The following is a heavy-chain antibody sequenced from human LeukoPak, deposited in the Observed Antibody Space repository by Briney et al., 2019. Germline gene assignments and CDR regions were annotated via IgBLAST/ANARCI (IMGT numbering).Heavy chain of an antibody. J-gene: IGHJ4*02. Sequence: GRSLRLSCAASGFTFSSYGMHWVRQAPGKGLEWVAVISYDGSNKYYADSVKGRFTISRDNSKNTLYLQMNSLRAEDTAVYYCAKGIKLGYWGQGTLVTVSS. V-gene: IGHV3-30*18. CDR2: ISYDGSNK. CDR1: GFTFSSYG. CDR3: AKGIKLGY. D-gene: IGHD2/OR15-2a*01.